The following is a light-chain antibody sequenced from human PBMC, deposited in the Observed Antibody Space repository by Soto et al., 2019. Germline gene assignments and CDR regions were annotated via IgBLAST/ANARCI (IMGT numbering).Light chain of an antibody. CDR1: SSNIGSNT. CDR2: SNN. V-gene: IGLV1-44*01. J-gene: IGLJ1*01. Sequence: QSVLTQPPSASGTPGQRVTISCSGSSSNIGSNTVNWYQQLPGTAPKLLIYSNNQRPSGVPDRFSGSKSGTSASLAISGLQSEDEADYYCAAWDDSLNEVFGTGTKDTVL. CDR3: AAWDDSLNEV.